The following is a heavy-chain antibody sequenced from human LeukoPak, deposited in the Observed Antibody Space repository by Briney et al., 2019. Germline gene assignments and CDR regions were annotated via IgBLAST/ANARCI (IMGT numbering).Heavy chain of an antibody. D-gene: IGHD6-13*01. J-gene: IGHJ5*02. V-gene: IGHV3-21*01. CDR1: GFTFSSYW. CDR3: ARERSSSWYDNWFDP. Sequence: GGSLRLSCAASGFTFSSYWMNWARQAPGKGLEWVSSISSSSSYIYYADSVKGRFTISRDNAKNSLYLQMNSLRAEDTAVYYCARERSSSWYDNWFDPWGQGTLVTVSS. CDR2: ISSSSSYI.